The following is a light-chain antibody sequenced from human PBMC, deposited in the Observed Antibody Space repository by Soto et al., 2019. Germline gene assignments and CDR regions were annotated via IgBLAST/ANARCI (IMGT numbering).Light chain of an antibody. J-gene: IGLJ3*02. CDR3: TSYVGNDIWV. CDR2: EVT. CDR1: SSYFGAYKY. V-gene: IGLV2-8*01. Sequence: QSALTQPPSASGSPGQSVTISCSETSSYFGAYKYVSWYQQYPGKAPKLMIYEVTKRPSGVPDRFSGSKSGNTASLSVSGLQAEDEADYYCTSYVGNDIWVFGGGTKVTVL.